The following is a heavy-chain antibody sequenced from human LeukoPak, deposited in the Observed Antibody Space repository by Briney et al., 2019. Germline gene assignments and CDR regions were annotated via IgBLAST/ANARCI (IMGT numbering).Heavy chain of an antibody. D-gene: IGHD2-2*01. CDR3: AGAIQRYCSSTSCYYDAFDI. CDR2: IYYSGST. J-gene: IGHJ3*02. Sequence: SETLSLTCTVSGGSISSYYWSWIRQPPGKGLEWIGYIYYSGSTNYNPSLKSRVTISVDTSKNQFSLKLSSVTAADTAVYYCAGAIQRYCSSTSCYYDAFDIWGQGTTVTVSS. CDR1: GGSISSYY. V-gene: IGHV4-59*01.